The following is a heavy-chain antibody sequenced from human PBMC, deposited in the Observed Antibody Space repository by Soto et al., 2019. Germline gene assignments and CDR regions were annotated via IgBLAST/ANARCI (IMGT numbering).Heavy chain of an antibody. CDR3: ATRYSSSWYFDL. CDR1: GGSISSGGYY. J-gene: IGHJ2*01. V-gene: IGHV4-31*03. CDR2: IYYSGST. D-gene: IGHD6-13*01. Sequence: QVQLQESGPGLVKPSQTLSLTCTVSGGSISSGGYYWSWIRQHPGKGLEWIGYIYYSGSTYYNPSLKSRVTIPVDTSKNQFSLKLSSVTAADTAVYYCATRYSSSWYFDLWGRGTLVTVSS.